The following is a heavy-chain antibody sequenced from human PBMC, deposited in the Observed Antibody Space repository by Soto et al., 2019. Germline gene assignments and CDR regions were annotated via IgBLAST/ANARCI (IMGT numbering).Heavy chain of an antibody. CDR1: GFTFSSHG. CDR3: ARWGPDKVLDY. J-gene: IGHJ4*02. D-gene: IGHD3-16*01. CDR2: IWYDGRNK. Sequence: QVQLVESGGGVVQPGRSLRVSCAASGFTFSSHGMHWVRQAPGKGLEWVAVIWYDGRNKYYGESVKGRFIITRDNSKNTVDLQMNILRAEDTAIYYCARWGPDKVLDYWGQGTLVTFS. V-gene: IGHV3-33*01.